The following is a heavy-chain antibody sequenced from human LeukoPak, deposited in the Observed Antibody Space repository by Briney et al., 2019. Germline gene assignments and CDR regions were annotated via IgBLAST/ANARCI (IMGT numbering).Heavy chain of an antibody. D-gene: IGHD4-23*01. CDR2: IIPIFGTA. CDR3: ATDGNYGGNQYFDY. CDR1: GGTFSSYA. Sequence: ASVKVSCKASGGTFSSYAISWVRQAPGQGLEWMGGIIPIFGTANYAQKFQGRVTITADKSTSTAYMELSSLRSEDTAVYYCATDGNYGGNQYFDYWGQGTLVTVSS. V-gene: IGHV1-69*06. J-gene: IGHJ4*02.